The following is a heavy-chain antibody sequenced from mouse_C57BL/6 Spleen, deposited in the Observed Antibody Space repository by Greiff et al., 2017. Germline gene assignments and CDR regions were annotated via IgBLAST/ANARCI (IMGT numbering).Heavy chain of an antibody. Sequence: QVQLQQSGAELARPGASVKLSCKASGYTFTSYGISWVKQRTGQGLEWIGEIYPRSGNTYSNEKFKGKATLTADKSTSTAYMELRGLTSEDSAVYFCAREGKLVRGYCDYWGQGTTLTVSS. CDR1: GYTFTSYG. CDR3: AREGKLVRGYCDY. J-gene: IGHJ2*01. V-gene: IGHV1-81*01. D-gene: IGHD1-3*01. CDR2: IYPRSGNT.